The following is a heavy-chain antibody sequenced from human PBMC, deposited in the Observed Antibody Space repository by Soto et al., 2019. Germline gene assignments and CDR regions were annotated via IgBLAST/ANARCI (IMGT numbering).Heavy chain of an antibody. CDR2: ISYDGSNK. V-gene: IGHV3-30*18. D-gene: IGHD1-26*01. CDR3: AKSLSGGTLRGAFDI. CDR1: GFIFSDYG. J-gene: IGHJ3*02. Sequence: GGSLRLSCAASGFIFSDYGMHWVRQAPGKGLEWVAVISYDGSNKYYANSVKGRFTISRDNSKNTLYLQMNSLRAEDTAVYYCAKSLSGGTLRGAFDIWGQGTMVTVS.